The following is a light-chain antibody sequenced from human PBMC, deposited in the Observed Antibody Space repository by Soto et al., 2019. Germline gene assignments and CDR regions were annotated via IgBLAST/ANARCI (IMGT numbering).Light chain of an antibody. V-gene: IGKV1-12*01. CDR3: QQAYSFPVT. J-gene: IGKJ4*01. CDR1: QDIGDW. CDR2: AAS. Sequence: DIQMTQSPSSVSASVGDRVSITCRASQDIGDWLAWYQQKPGKAPKLLVYAASSLQSGVPSRFSGSGSGTDFTLTISSLQPEDFATYYCQQAYSFPVTLGGGTKVDIK.